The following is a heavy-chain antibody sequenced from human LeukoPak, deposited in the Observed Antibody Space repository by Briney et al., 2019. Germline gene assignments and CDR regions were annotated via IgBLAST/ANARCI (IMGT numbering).Heavy chain of an antibody. J-gene: IGHJ4*02. CDR1: GFTFSSYS. CDR3: AKVRRAGACFDY. D-gene: IGHD1-26*01. Sequence: PGGSLRLSCAASGFTFSSYSMNWVRQAPGKGLEWVSLISGDGGSTYYADSVKGRFTISRDNSKNSLYLQMNSLRTEDTALYYCAKVRRAGACFDYWGQGTLVTVSS. CDR2: ISGDGGST. V-gene: IGHV3-43*02.